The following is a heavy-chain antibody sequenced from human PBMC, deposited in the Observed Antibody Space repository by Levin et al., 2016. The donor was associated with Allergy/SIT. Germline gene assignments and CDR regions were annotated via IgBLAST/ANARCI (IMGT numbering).Heavy chain of an antibody. J-gene: IGHJ4*02. Sequence: WVRQAPGQGLEWMGIINPSGGSTSYAQKFQGRVTMTRDTSTSTVYMELSSLRSEDTAVYYCARETGNGGSCPDYWGQGTLVTVSS. D-gene: IGHD2-15*01. CDR3: ARETGNGGSCPDY. CDR2: INPSGGST. V-gene: IGHV1-46*01.